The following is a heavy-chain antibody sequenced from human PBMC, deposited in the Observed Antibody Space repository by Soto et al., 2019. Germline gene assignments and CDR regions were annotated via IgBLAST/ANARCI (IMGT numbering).Heavy chain of an antibody. CDR3: ARDSVSGGGAFSYYYYGMDV. Sequence: PGGSLRLSCAASGFTFSSYEMNWVRQAPGKGLEWVSYISSSGSTIYYADSVKGRFTISRDNAKNSLYLQMNSLRAEDTAVYYCARDSVSGGGAFSYYYYGMDVWGQGTTVTVSS. V-gene: IGHV3-48*03. D-gene: IGHD3-16*01. CDR1: GFTFSSYE. J-gene: IGHJ6*02. CDR2: ISSSGSTI.